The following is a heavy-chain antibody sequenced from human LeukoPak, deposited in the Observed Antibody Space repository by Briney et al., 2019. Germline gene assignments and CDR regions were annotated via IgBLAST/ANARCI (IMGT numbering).Heavy chain of an antibody. D-gene: IGHD2-2*02. V-gene: IGHV3-33*01. CDR1: GFTFSSYG. Sequence: GRPLRLSCAASGFTFSSYGMHWVRQAPGKGLEWVAVIWYDGSNKYYADSVKGRFTISRDNSKNTLYLQMNSLRAEDTAVYYCARDWCSRTSCYMENWFDPWGQGTLVTVSS. CDR2: IWYDGSNK. J-gene: IGHJ5*02. CDR3: ARDWCSRTSCYMENWFDP.